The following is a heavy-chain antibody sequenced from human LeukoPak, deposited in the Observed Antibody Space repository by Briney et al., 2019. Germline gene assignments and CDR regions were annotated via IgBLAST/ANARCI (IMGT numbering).Heavy chain of an antibody. CDR1: GYTFTDYY. CDR2: ISPNSGAT. CDR3: ARDLWGWGSDYLDY. D-gene: IGHD4/OR15-4a*01. J-gene: IGHJ4*02. Sequence: ASVKVSCKASGYTFTDYYVHWVRLVPGQGLEWMGRISPNSGATNCAEKFRGRVTMARDTSINTVYMEMSSLRSDDTAVYYCARDLWGWGSDYLDYWGQGTLVTVSS. V-gene: IGHV1-2*06.